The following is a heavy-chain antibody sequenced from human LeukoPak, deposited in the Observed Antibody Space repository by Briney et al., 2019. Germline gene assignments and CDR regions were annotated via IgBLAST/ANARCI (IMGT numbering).Heavy chain of an antibody. Sequence: GGSLRLFCAASGFTFSSYGMHWVRQAPGKGGVGVAVIWYDGSNKYYADSVKGRLTIHRDNSKNTLYLQMNSMRAEDTAVYYWASAAMVRGLISAVLDRWGQGTLVTVSS. D-gene: IGHD3-10*01. CDR1: GFTFSSYG. CDR3: ASAAMVRGLISAVLDR. V-gene: IGHV3-33*01. CDR2: IWYDGSNK. J-gene: IGHJ4*02.